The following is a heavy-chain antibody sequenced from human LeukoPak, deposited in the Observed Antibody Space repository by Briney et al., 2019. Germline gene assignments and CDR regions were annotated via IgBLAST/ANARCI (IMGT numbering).Heavy chain of an antibody. CDR3: AKDQGGGPVYYFDY. J-gene: IGHJ4*02. D-gene: IGHD4-23*01. CDR1: GFTFSSYA. Sequence: GGSLRLSCAASGFTFSSYAMSWVRQAPGKGLEWVSAISGSGGSTYYADSVKGRFTISRDNSKNTLYLQMNSLRAEDTAVYYDAKDQGGGPVYYFDYWGQGTLVTVSS. CDR2: ISGSGGST. V-gene: IGHV3-23*01.